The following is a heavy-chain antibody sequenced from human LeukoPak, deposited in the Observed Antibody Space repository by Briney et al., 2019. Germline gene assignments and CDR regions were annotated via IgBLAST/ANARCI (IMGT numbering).Heavy chain of an antibody. Sequence: SVKVSCKASGGSFSNFVLSWVRQASGQGLEWVGGIIPPSGTPKYAQKFEDRVTVTADELTRTAYMEMNSLRSEDTAVYYCMREDMSLWGQGTLVTVSS. CDR3: MREDMSL. CDR2: IIPPSGTP. V-gene: IGHV1-69*13. CDR1: GGSFSNFV. J-gene: IGHJ4*02.